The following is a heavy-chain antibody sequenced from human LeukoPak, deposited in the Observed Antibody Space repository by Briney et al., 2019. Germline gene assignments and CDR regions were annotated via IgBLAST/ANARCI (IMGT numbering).Heavy chain of an antibody. J-gene: IGHJ4*02. V-gene: IGHV4-59*01. CDR1: GGSISTYY. CDR2: IHYSGNT. D-gene: IGHD3-10*01. Sequence: PSETLSLTCSVSGGSISTYYWNWIRQPPGKGLEWIGYIHYSGNTNYNPSLKSRVTTSVDTSKNQFSLKLSSVTAADTAVYYCTRGEGYYGSGNFLVWWGQGTLVTVSP. CDR3: TRGEGYYGSGNFLVW.